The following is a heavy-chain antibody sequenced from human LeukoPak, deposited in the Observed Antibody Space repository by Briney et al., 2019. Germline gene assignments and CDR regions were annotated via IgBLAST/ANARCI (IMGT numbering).Heavy chain of an antibody. V-gene: IGHV3-7*01. CDR1: GFTFSTHW. CDR2: IKEEGSEK. J-gene: IGHJ3*01. Sequence: PGGSLRLSCAASGFTFSTHWMSWVRQAPGKGLEWVAKIKEEGSEKYYVDSVKGRFTISRDNAKNSLSLQMHSLRDEDTAVYYCVRDQGYCTSASCRGDAFDVWGQGSMVSVSS. D-gene: IGHD2-2*01. CDR3: VRDQGYCTSASCRGDAFDV.